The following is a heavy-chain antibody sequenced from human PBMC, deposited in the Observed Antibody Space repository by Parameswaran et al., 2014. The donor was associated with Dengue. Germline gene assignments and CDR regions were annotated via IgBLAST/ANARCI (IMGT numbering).Heavy chain of an antibody. V-gene: IGHV3-7*01. J-gene: IGHJ6*03. Sequence: WIRQPPGKGLEWVANIKQDGSEKYYVDSVKGRFTISRDNAKNSLYLQMNSLRAEDTAVYYCARDRGGYTADGDYYYYMDVWGKGTTVTVSS. CDR3: ARDRGGYTADGDYYYYMDV. CDR2: IKQDGSEK. D-gene: IGHD3-16*02.